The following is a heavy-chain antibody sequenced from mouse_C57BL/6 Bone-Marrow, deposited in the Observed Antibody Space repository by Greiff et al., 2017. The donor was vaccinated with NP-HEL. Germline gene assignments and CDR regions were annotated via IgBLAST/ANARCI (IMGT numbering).Heavy chain of an antibody. J-gene: IGHJ3*01. Sequence: EVMLVESGPELVKPGASVKIPCKASGYTFTDYNMDWVKQSHGKSLEWIGDINPNNGGTIYNQKFKGKATLTVDKSSSTAYMELRSLTSEDTAVYYCAREGSNPWFAYWGQGTLVTVSA. CDR3: AREGSNPWFAY. CDR2: INPNNGGT. CDR1: GYTFTDYN. V-gene: IGHV1-18*01. D-gene: IGHD2-5*01.